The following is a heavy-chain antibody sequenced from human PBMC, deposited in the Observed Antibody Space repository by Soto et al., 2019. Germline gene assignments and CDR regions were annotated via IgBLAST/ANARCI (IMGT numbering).Heavy chain of an antibody. CDR3: ARSGSSSSLGGRDPDYYYYYGMDV. V-gene: IGHV5-51*01. CDR1: GYSFTSYW. J-gene: IGHJ6*02. D-gene: IGHD6-6*01. CDR2: IYPGDSDT. Sequence: GESLKISCKGSGYSFTSYWIGWVRQMPGKGLEWMGIIYPGDSDTRYSPSFQGQVTISADKSISTAYLQWSSLKASDTAMYYCARSGSSSSLGGRDPDYYYYYGMDVWGQGTTVTVSS.